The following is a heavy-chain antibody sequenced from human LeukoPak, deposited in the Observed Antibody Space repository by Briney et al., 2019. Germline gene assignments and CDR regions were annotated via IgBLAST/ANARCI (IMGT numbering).Heavy chain of an antibody. V-gene: IGHV1-69*13. J-gene: IGHJ5*02. CDR3: AREGYDYVWGSYRRNWFDP. CDR1: GCTFSSYA. CDR2: IIPIFGTA. Sequence: SVKVSCKASGCTFSSYAISWVRQAPGQGLEWMGGIIPIFGTANYAQKFQGRVTITADESTSTAYMELSSLRSEDTAVYYCAREGYDYVWGSYRRNWFDPWGQGTLVTVPS. D-gene: IGHD3-16*02.